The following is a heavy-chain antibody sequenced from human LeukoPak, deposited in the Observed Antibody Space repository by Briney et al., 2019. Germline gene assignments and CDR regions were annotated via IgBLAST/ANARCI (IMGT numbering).Heavy chain of an antibody. V-gene: IGHV3-48*01. CDR1: GFTFSSYS. Sequence: PGGSLRLSCAASGFTFSSYSMNWVRQAPGKGLEWVSYISSSSSTIYYADSVKGRFTISRDNAKNSLYLQMNSLRAEDTAVYYCARDKYGSGSYYNHPNYWGQGTLVTVSS. CDR3: ARDKYGSGSYYNHPNY. CDR2: ISSSSSTI. J-gene: IGHJ4*02. D-gene: IGHD3-10*01.